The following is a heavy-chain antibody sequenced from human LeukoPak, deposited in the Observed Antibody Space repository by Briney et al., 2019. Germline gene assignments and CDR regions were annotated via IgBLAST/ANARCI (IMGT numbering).Heavy chain of an antibody. J-gene: IGHJ3*01. V-gene: IGHV3-23*01. CDR3: AKDPNGDYIGAFDF. Sequence: GGSLRLSCAGSGFTFSNYAMIWVRQAPGKGLEWVSAIKGSGSYTKYADSVTGRFTISRDKSKNMLYLQMNSLTADDTAIYYGAKDPNGDYIGAFDFGGQGTMVTVSS. D-gene: IGHD4-17*01. CDR1: GFTFSNYA. CDR2: IKGSGSYT.